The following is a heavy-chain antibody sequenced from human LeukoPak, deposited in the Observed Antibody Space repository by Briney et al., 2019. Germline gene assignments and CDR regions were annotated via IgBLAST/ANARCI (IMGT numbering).Heavy chain of an antibody. CDR1: GFTFSSYG. CDR3: ARDLRYFDWMLEPGMDV. J-gene: IGHJ6*02. V-gene: IGHV3-30*03. Sequence: GGSLRLSCAASGFTFSSYGMHWVRQAPGKGLEWVAVISCDGSNKYYADSVKGRFTISRDNSKNTLYLQMNSLRAEDTAVYYCARDLRYFDWMLEPGMDVWGQGTTVTVSS. CDR2: ISCDGSNK. D-gene: IGHD3-9*01.